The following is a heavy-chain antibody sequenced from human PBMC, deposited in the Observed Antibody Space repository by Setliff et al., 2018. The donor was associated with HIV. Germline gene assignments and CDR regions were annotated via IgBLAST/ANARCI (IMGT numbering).Heavy chain of an antibody. J-gene: IGHJ4*02. Sequence: GESLKISCAASGFTFSDPAMSWVRQAPGKGLEWVSAISSSGDKTYYADSVKGRFAISRDNAKNMLYLQMSSLRAEDTALYCCAKDWRRPFVVLPWGQGIQVTVSS. CDR1: GFTFSDPA. D-gene: IGHD2-2*01. CDR2: ISSSGDKT. V-gene: IGHV3-23*01. CDR3: AKDWRRPFVVLP.